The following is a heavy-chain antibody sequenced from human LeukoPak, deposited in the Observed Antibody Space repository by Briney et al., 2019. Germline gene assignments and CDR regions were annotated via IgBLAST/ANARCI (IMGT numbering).Heavy chain of an antibody. CDR2: IRPSDSDT. CDR3: ARHKNSLHDPLRSYYYGMDV. D-gene: IGHD4-17*01. Sequence: GESLKISCKGSGDNFNNNWIAWVRQMPGKGLEWVGIIRPSDSDTQYSPSFQGQVTISADKSISTAYLQWSSLKASDTGMYYCARHKNSLHDPLRSYYYGMDVWGQGTTVTVSS. CDR1: GDNFNNNW. V-gene: IGHV5-51*01. J-gene: IGHJ6*02.